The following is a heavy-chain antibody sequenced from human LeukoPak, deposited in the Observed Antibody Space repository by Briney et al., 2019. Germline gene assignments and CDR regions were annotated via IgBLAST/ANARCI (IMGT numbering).Heavy chain of an antibody. Sequence: GASVKVSCKASGYTFTGYYMHWVRQAPGQGLEWMGWINPNSGGTYYAQKFQGRVTMTRDTSISTAYMELSRLRSDDTAVYYCTKNYYDSGDYYYFDSWGQGTLVTVSS. D-gene: IGHD3-22*01. V-gene: IGHV1-2*02. CDR2: INPNSGGT. CDR3: TKNYYDSGDYYYFDS. J-gene: IGHJ4*02. CDR1: GYTFTGYY.